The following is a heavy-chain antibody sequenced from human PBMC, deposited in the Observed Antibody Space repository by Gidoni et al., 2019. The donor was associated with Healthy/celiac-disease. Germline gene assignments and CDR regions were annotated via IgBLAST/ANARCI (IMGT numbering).Heavy chain of an antibody. J-gene: IGHJ4*02. V-gene: IGHV1-69*01. Sequence: QVQLVQSGAEVKKPGSSVKVSCQASGCTFSSYAISWVRQAPGQGLEWMGGIIPSYGTANYAQKFQGRVTITADESTSTAYMELSSLRSEDTAVYYCARAGYCSSTSCYTNFDYWGQGTLVTVSS. D-gene: IGHD2-2*02. CDR1: GCTFSSYA. CDR2: IIPSYGTA. CDR3: ARAGYCSSTSCYTNFDY.